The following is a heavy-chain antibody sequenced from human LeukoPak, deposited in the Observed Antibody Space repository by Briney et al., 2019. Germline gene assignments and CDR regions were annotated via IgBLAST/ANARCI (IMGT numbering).Heavy chain of an antibody. J-gene: IGHJ5*02. Sequence: SETLSLTCAVYGGSFSGYHWSWIRQPPGKGLERIGEINHSGSTNYNPSLKSRVTISVDTSKNQFSLKLSSVTAADTAVYYCARGLDWFDPWGQGTLVTVSS. CDR3: ARGLDWFDP. CDR2: INHSGST. CDR1: GGSFSGYH. V-gene: IGHV4-34*01.